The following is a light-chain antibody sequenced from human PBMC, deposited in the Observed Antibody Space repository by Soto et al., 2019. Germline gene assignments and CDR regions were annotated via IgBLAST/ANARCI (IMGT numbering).Light chain of an antibody. CDR2: GAS. CDR1: QSVSSN. CDR3: QQYDKWPPYT. Sequence: ELVMTQSPATLSLSPGDSATLSCRASQSVSSNLVWYQQKPGQAPRLLIYGASTRATGIQARFSGSGSGTEFNLTISSLQSEDFAVYYCQQYDKWPPYTFGQGTKVDI. V-gene: IGKV3-15*01. J-gene: IGKJ1*01.